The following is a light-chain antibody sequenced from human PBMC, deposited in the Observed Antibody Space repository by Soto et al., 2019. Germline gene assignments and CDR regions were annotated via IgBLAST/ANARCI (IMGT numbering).Light chain of an antibody. CDR1: QSISSY. J-gene: IGKJ1*01. V-gene: IGKV1-39*01. CDR3: QQSYSTSST. CDR2: AAS. Sequence: DIQMTQSPSSLSASVGDRVSITCRASQSISSYLNWYQQKPGKAPKLLISAASSLQSGVPSRFSGSGSGTDFTLTISSLQPEDFATYYCQQSYSTSSTFGQGTKVDI.